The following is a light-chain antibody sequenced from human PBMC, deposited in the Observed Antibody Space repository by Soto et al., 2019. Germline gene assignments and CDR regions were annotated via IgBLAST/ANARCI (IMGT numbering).Light chain of an antibody. Sequence: EIVFTQSPGTLSLSTCERATLSWSASQSVSSSYLAWYQQKPGQAPRLLIYGASSRATGIPDRFSGSGSGTDFTLTISRLEPEDFAVYYCQQYGSSPKTFGQGTKVDIK. CDR3: QQYGSSPKT. CDR2: GAS. V-gene: IGKV3-20*01. CDR1: QSVSSSY. J-gene: IGKJ1*01.